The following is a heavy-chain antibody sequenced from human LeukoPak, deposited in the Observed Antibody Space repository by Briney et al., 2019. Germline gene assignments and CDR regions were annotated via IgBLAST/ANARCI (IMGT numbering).Heavy chain of an antibody. Sequence: GGSLRLSCAASGFTFSDYYMSWIRQAPEKGLEWLSYISPSGGTIYYTDSVKGRFTMSRDNAQNALYLQMNSLRAEDTAVYYCAREKRTEWTTGAFDMWGQGTMVIVSS. D-gene: IGHD3-3*01. CDR3: AREKRTEWTTGAFDM. CDR2: ISPSGGTI. J-gene: IGHJ3*02. CDR1: GFTFSDYY. V-gene: IGHV3-11*01.